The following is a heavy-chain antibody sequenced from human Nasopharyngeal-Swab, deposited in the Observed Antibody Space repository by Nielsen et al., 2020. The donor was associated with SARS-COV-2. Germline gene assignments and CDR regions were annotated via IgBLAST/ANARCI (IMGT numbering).Heavy chain of an antibody. CDR1: EFTFNNNN. CDR2: IISSSYI. J-gene: IGHJ6*02. Sequence: GKSLKTPCAPSEFTFNNNNSTWVRQAPGKGLEWVSSIISSSYIYYADSVKGRFTISRDNAKNSRYLQMNSLRAEDTAVYYCARDGLDYDFWSAYFMDVWGQGTTVTVSS. V-gene: IGHV3-21*01. D-gene: IGHD3-3*01. CDR3: ARDGLDYDFWSAYFMDV.